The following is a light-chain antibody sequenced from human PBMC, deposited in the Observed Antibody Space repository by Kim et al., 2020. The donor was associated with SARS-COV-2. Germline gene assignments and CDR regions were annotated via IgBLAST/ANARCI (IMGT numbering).Light chain of an antibody. CDR2: LNSDGSH. V-gene: IGLV4-69*01. J-gene: IGLJ3*02. CDR1: SGHSNYA. CDR3: QTWGTGILV. Sequence: ASVKLTCTLSSGHSNYAIAWHQQQPEKGPRYLMKLNSDGSHSKGDGIPDRFSGSSSGAGRYLTISSLQSEDEADYYCQTWGTGILVFGGGTQLTVL.